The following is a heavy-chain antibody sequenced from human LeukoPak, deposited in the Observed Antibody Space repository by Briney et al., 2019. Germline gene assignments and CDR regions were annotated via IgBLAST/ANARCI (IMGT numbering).Heavy chain of an antibody. J-gene: IGHJ6*03. Sequence: ESAETLSLTCAVSGASIRSHYWSRIRQPPGKGLEWIGYTSGSISDNPSLKSRVAVSVDPSQNQVSLSLTSVTAADTAVYYCARVLAIFGLDTTDFYMDVWGKGTTVTVSS. D-gene: IGHD3/OR15-3a*01. V-gene: IGHV4-59*11. CDR2: TSGSI. CDR3: ARVLAIFGLDTTDFYMDV. CDR1: GASIRSHY.